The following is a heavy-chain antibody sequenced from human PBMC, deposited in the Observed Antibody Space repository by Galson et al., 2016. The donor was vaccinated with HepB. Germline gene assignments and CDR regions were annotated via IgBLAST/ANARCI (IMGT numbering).Heavy chain of an antibody. D-gene: IGHD3-22*01. V-gene: IGHV1-24*01. J-gene: IGHJ4*02. CDR3: TTGTYYYDVSGYGNFDY. CDR2: FVPEIDER. Sequence: SVKVSCKVSGYNLTELSIHWVRQAPGKGLEWMGGFVPEIDERIYVQKFQGRVTMTEDTSTGTAYMELSSLRSEDTAVYYCTTGTYYYDVSGYGNFDYWGQGTLVTVSS. CDR1: GYNLTELS.